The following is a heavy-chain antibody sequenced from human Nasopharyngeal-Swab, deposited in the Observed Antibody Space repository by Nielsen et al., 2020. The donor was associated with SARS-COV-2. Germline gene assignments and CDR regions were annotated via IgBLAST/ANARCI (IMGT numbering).Heavy chain of an antibody. CDR2: ISLDGSNK. CDR3: AKSIFSYSSSAYYFDY. V-gene: IGHV3-30*18. Sequence: GESLKISCAASGFTFSSYGMHWVRQAPGKGLEWVAVISLDGSNKSYADSVKGRFTISRDNSKNTLYLQMNSLRVEDTAVYYCAKSIFSYSSSAYYFDYWGQGTLVTVSS. D-gene: IGHD6-13*01. J-gene: IGHJ4*02. CDR1: GFTFSSYG.